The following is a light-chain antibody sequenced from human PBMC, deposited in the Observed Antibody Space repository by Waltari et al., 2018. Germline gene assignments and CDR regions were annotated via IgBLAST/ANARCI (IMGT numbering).Light chain of an antibody. CDR1: QSINNY. Sequence: DIQMTQSPSSLSASVGDRVTITCRASQSINNYLAWYQQKPGKVPKLLIYAASTLQSGVPSRFSGSGSGTDFTLTISSLQPEDVATYFCQKYNSPPGTFGQGTKVEIK. V-gene: IGKV1-27*01. CDR3: QKYNSPPGT. CDR2: AAS. J-gene: IGKJ1*01.